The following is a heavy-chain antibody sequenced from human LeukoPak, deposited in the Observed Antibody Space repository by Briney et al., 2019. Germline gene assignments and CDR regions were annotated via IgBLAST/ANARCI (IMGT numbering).Heavy chain of an antibody. CDR3: ATSYDHGWLIGS. D-gene: IGHD3-16*01. Sequence: IPSETLSLTCTVSGGSITNDYWNWIRQSSGKQLEWIGSIHYSGTINYSPSLKSRITISLDTSKNQFSLKLSSVTAADTAMYYCATSYDHGWLIGSWGQGTLVTVSS. CDR1: GGSITNDY. V-gene: IGHV4-59*01. J-gene: IGHJ4*02. CDR2: IHYSGTI.